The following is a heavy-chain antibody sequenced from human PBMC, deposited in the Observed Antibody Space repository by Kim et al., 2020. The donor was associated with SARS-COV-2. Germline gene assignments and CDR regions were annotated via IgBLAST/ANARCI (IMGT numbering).Heavy chain of an antibody. Sequence: GESLKISCKGSGYSFTSYWIGWVRQMPGKGLEWMGIIYPGDSDTRYSPSFQGQVTIPADKSISTAYLQWSSLKASDTAMYYCARLGRITGTTRYYYGMDVWGQGTTVTVSS. CDR2: IYPGDSDT. CDR3: ARLGRITGTTRYYYGMDV. D-gene: IGHD1-7*01. CDR1: GYSFTSYW. J-gene: IGHJ6*02. V-gene: IGHV5-51*01.